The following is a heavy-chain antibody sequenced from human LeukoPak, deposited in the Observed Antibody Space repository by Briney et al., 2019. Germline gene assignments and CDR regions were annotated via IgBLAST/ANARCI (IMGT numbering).Heavy chain of an antibody. CDR3: ARRPYSSSIWFDP. CDR2: IYPGDSDT. D-gene: IGHD6-6*01. J-gene: IGHJ5*02. V-gene: IGHV5-51*01. Sequence: GESLKISCKGSGYIFTSYWIGWVRQMPGKGLEWMGIIYPGDSDTRYSPSFQGQVTISADKSISTAYLQWSSLKASDTAMYYCARRPYSSSIWFDPWGQGTLVTVSS. CDR1: GYIFTSYW.